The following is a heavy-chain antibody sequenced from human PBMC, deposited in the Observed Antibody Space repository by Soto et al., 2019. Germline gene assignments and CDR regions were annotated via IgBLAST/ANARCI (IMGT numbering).Heavy chain of an antibody. D-gene: IGHD2-8*01. V-gene: IGHV3-23*01. Sequence: GGSLRLSCTASGFTFSSYSMNWVRQAPGKGLEWVSAISSSGGSTYYADSVKGRFASSRDNSKSTLYLQINSLRAEDTAVYYCAKTRGAMIYAISVYGMDVWGQGTTVTVSS. CDR1: GFTFSSYS. CDR3: AKTRGAMIYAISVYGMDV. CDR2: ISSSGGST. J-gene: IGHJ6*02.